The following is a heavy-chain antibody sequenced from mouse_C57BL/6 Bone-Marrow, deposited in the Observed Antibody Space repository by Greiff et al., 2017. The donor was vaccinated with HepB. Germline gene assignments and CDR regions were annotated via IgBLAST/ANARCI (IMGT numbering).Heavy chain of an antibody. CDR1: GYSFTDYN. D-gene: IGHD2-2*01. CDR2: INPNYGTT. Sequence: EVRLQQGGPGLVKPGASVKISCKASGYSFTDYNMNWVKQSNGKSLERTGVINPNYGTTSYNQKFKGKATLTVDQSSSTAYMQLNSLTSEDSAVYYCARILWLRRGDWYFDVWGTGTTVTVSS. V-gene: IGHV1-39*01. CDR3: ARILWLRRGDWYFDV. J-gene: IGHJ1*03.